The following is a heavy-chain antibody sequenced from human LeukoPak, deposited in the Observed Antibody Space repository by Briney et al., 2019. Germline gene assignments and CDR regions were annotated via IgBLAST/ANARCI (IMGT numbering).Heavy chain of an antibody. V-gene: IGHV3-23*01. CDR2: ISANGGST. CDR1: GFAFRGFA. CDR3: ARGGDRGWYWAY. J-gene: IGHJ4*02. Sequence: GGSLRLSCAASGFAFRGFALTWVRQAPGKGLEWVSTISANGGSTYYADSVKGHFTISRDNSKDTLYLQMNRLSAEDTAVYYCARGGDRGWYWAYWGQGTLVTVSS. D-gene: IGHD6-19*01.